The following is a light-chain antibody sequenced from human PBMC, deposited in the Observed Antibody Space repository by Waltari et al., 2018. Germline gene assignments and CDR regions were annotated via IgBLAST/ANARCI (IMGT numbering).Light chain of an antibody. Sequence: DIQMTQSPSSLSASVGERVTIACRPSQGVTSLSNWYQQKPGRAPKLLISNTSTLQNGVPSRFSGSGSGTDFTLTITSLHPEDFASYSCQQTFITPWTFGPGTKVDI. J-gene: IGKJ1*01. CDR1: QGVTSL. V-gene: IGKV1-39*01. CDR2: NTS. CDR3: QQTFITPWT.